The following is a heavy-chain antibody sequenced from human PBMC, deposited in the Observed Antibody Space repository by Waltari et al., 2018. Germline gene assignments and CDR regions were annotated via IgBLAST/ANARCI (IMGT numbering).Heavy chain of an antibody. J-gene: IGHJ4*02. Sequence: QVQLVQSGAEVKKPGASVKVSCKASGYTFTSYDINWVRQATGQGLEWMGWMNPNSGNTGYAQKYQGRVTMTRNTSISTAYMELSSLRSEDTAVYYWARVFSRYYGSGPGYWGQGTLVTVSS. CDR3: ARVFSRYYGSGPGY. CDR1: GYTFTSYD. D-gene: IGHD3-10*01. V-gene: IGHV1-8*01. CDR2: MNPNSGNT.